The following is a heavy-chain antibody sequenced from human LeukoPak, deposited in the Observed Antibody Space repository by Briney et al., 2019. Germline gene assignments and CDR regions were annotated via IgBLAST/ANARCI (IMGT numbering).Heavy chain of an antibody. V-gene: IGHV4-38-2*01. CDR1: GYSISSGYY. D-gene: IGHD3-3*01. Sequence: SETLSLTCAVSGYSISSGYYWGWIRQPPGKGLEWIGSIYHSGSTYYNPSLKSRVTISVDTSKNQFSLKLSSVTAADTAVYYCARRGYDFWSGYDSDWFDPWGQGTLVTVSS. J-gene: IGHJ5*02. CDR3: ARRGYDFWSGYDSDWFDP. CDR2: IYHSGST.